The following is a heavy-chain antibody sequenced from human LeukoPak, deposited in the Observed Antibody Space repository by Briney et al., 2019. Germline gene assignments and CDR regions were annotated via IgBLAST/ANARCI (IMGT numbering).Heavy chain of an antibody. CDR3: ARYCSGGSCGFDP. Sequence: SGTLSLTCAVSGGSISSSNWWSWVRQPPGKGLEWIGYIYYSGSTNYNPSLKSRVTISVDTSKNQFSLKLTSVTAADTAVYYCARYCSGGSCGFDPWGQGTLVTVSS. D-gene: IGHD2-15*01. V-gene: IGHV4-4*02. CDR1: GGSISSSNW. J-gene: IGHJ5*02. CDR2: IYYSGST.